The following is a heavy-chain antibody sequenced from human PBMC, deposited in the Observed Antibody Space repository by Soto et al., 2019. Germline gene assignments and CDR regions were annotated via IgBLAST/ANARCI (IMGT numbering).Heavy chain of an antibody. CDR1: GGTFSSYA. Sequence: SVKVSCKASGGTFSSYAISWVRQAPGQGLEWMGGIIPIFGTANYAQKFQGRVTITADESTSTAYMELSSLRSEDTAVYYCARDSSSTIPDYYYYYGMDVWGQGTTVTVSS. J-gene: IGHJ6*02. CDR2: IIPIFGTA. D-gene: IGHD6-6*01. V-gene: IGHV1-69*13. CDR3: ARDSSSTIPDYYYYYGMDV.